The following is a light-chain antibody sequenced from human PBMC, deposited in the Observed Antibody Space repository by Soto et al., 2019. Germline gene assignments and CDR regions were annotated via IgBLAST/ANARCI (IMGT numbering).Light chain of an antibody. CDR2: GAS. Sequence: EIMLSQSPGTLSLSPGERATLSCRASQSVSSSYLAWYQQKPGQAPRLLIYGASSRATGIPDRFSGSGSGTDFTLTISSLQSEDFAVYYCQQYGSSPPRTFGQGTKVDIK. J-gene: IGKJ1*01. V-gene: IGKV3-20*01. CDR3: QQYGSSPPRT. CDR1: QSVSSSY.